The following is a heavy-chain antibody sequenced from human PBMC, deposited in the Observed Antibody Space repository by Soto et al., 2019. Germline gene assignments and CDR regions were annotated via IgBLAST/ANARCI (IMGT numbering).Heavy chain of an antibody. V-gene: IGHV4-30-4*01. J-gene: IGHJ2*01. CDR3: ARSSWGRFFDL. Sequence: SETLSLTCTVSGGSISSGDYYWSWIRQPPGKGLEWIGYIYYSGSTYYNPSLKSRVTMSVDTSKNQFSLKLSSVTAADTAVYYCARSSWGRFFDLWGRGTLVTVSS. CDR2: IYYSGST. CDR1: GGSISSGDYY. D-gene: IGHD7-27*01.